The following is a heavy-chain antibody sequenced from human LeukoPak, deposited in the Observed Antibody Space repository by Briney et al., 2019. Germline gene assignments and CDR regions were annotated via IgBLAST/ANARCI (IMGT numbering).Heavy chain of an antibody. Sequence: SETLSLTCTVSTYSISSGYYWGWIRRPPGKGLEWIGSIYHSGSSYYNPSLKSRVTISVDTSKNQFSLKLRSVTAADTAVYYCARDPYYDTLTGHLILGAFDIWGQGTMVTVSS. J-gene: IGHJ3*02. CDR2: IYHSGSS. CDR3: ARDPYYDTLTGHLILGAFDI. V-gene: IGHV4-38-2*02. D-gene: IGHD3-9*01. CDR1: TYSISSGYY.